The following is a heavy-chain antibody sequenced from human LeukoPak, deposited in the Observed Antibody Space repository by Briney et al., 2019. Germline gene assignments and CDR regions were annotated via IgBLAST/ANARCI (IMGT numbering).Heavy chain of an antibody. D-gene: IGHD3-16*02. Sequence: GGSLRLSCAASGFTFRNFGMHWVRQAPGKGLEWVAIIWYDGSKSYDADSVKDRFTFPRDNSKNTVYLQMNSLRADDTAVYFCVRDRGGYHYFDYWGQGTLVTVSS. V-gene: IGHV3-33*01. CDR1: GFTFRNFG. J-gene: IGHJ4*02. CDR2: IWYDGSKS. CDR3: VRDRGGYHYFDY.